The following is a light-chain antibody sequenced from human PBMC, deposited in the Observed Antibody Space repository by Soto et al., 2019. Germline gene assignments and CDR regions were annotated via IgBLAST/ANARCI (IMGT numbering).Light chain of an antibody. Sequence: DIVLTQAPGTLSLSPGERATLSCRASQSVSSNHVCLYQQKPGQAPRLLIYGGSSRATGIPVMFSGSGSETDFTLTITRLEPEDFAVYYCQQYSSSRTFGQGTKVDIK. CDR1: QSVSSNH. J-gene: IGKJ1*01. V-gene: IGKV3-20*01. CDR3: QQYSSSRT. CDR2: GGS.